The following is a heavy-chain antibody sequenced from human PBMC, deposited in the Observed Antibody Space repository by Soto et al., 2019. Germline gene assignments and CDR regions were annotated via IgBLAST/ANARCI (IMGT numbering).Heavy chain of an antibody. J-gene: IGHJ6*02. V-gene: IGHV3-43*01. D-gene: IGHD3-16*01. CDR1: GFRFDDYN. CDR3: ARETLRFRSAMDV. Sequence: GGSLRLSCAASGFRFDDYNMHWVRQAPGKGLEWVSLITWNGGNTYYADSVKGRFTISRDGTTKSVSLQMTSLKREDTGLYYCARETLRFRSAMDVRGQGTTVTVSS. CDR2: ITWNGGNT.